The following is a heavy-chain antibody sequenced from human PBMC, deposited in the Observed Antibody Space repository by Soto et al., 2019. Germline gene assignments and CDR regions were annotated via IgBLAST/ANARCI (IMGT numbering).Heavy chain of an antibody. V-gene: IGHV4-61*01. CDR2: IYYTGST. Sequence: SETLSLTCTVSGGSVGSVSYYWSWIRQPPGKGLEWVAYIYYTGSTNYNPSLKSRVTISADTSKNQFSLRLNSVTAADTAVYYCARGVSSPSNLDCWGQGTLVTVSS. CDR3: ARGVSSPSNLDC. D-gene: IGHD6-13*01. J-gene: IGHJ4*02. CDR1: GGSVGSVSYY.